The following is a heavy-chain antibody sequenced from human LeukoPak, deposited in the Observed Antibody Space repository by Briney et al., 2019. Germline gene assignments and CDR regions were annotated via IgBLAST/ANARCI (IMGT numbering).Heavy chain of an antibody. D-gene: IGHD1-1*01. J-gene: IGHJ4*02. CDR1: GYSISSTYY. V-gene: IGHV4-38-2*02. CDR3: ARVNAPVATFDY. Sequence: SETLSHTCTVSGYSISSTYYGAWIRQPPGKGLEWIATISHSGSTYYTPSLKSQLTISLDTSTNHFSLRLSSVTAADTAVYYCARVNAPVATFDYWGQGTLVTVSS. CDR2: ISHSGST.